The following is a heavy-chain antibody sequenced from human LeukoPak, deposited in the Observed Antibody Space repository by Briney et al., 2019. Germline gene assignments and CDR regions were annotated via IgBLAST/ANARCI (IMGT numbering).Heavy chain of an antibody. CDR3: ARWFTSGRGFFDY. D-gene: IGHD6-19*01. CDR2: ISSSSTII. V-gene: IGHV3-48*02. CDR1: GFTFSRYS. Sequence: GGSLRLSCAASGFTFSRYSMNWVRQAPGKGLEWVSYISSSSTIIYYADSVKGRFTISRDNAKNSLYLQMNSLRDEDTAVYYCARWFTSGRGFFDYWGQGILVTVSS. J-gene: IGHJ4*02.